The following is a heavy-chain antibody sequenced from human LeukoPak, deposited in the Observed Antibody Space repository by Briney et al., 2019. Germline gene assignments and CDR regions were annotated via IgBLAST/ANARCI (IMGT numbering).Heavy chain of an antibody. CDR1: GFTFSSYA. V-gene: IGHV3-23*01. J-gene: IGHJ4*02. CDR3: AKGVAGSGYFDY. Sequence: GGSLRLSCAASGFTFSSYAMSWVRQAPGKGLEWVSAISGSGGSTYYEDSVKGRFTISRDNSKNTLYLQMNSLRAEDTAVYYCAKGVAGSGYFDYWGQGTLVTVSS. D-gene: IGHD2-15*01. CDR2: ISGSGGST.